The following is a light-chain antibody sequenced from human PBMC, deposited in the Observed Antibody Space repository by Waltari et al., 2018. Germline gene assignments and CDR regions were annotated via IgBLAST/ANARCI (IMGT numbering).Light chain of an antibody. CDR1: TSNVGASNY. V-gene: IGLV2-11*01. Sequence: QSALTQPRSVSGSPGQSVTPSCTGPTSNVGASNYVSWYQQRPCKAPKLVIYDVDKRPSGVPDRFSGSKAGNTASLTISGLQTDDEADYYCCSYAGRYTSVFGGGTKVTVL. CDR2: DVD. J-gene: IGLJ2*01. CDR3: CSYAGRYTSV.